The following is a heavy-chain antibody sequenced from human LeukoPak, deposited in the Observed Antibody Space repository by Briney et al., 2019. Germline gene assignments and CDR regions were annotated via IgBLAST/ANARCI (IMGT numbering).Heavy chain of an antibody. J-gene: IGHJ4*02. CDR1: EFSVGSNY. Sequence: GGSLRLSCAASEFSVGSNYMTWVRQAPGKGLEWVSLIYSGGSTYYADSVKGRFTISRDNSKNTLYLQMSSLRAEDSAIYHCAKAYWDTAMNPSDYWGQGTLVTVSS. CDR3: AKAYWDTAMNPSDY. V-gene: IGHV3-66*01. CDR2: IYSGGST. D-gene: IGHD5-18*01.